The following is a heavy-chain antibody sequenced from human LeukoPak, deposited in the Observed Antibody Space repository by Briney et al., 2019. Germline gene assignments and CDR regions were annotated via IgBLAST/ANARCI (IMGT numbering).Heavy chain of an antibody. J-gene: IGHJ6*03. CDR1: GCTISSYW. V-gene: IGHV3-74*01. Sequence: GGSLRLSCAASGCTISSYWMHWFRQAAGKGLVWVSRINSDGSSTSYADSVKGRFTISRDNAKNTLYLQMNSLRAEDTAVYYCARVVQNYYYYMDVWGKGTTVTVSS. D-gene: IGHD2-15*01. CDR2: INSDGSST. CDR3: ARVVQNYYYYMDV.